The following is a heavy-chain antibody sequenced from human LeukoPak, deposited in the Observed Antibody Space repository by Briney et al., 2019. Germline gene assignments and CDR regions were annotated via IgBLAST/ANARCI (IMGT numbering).Heavy chain of an antibody. CDR2: INSDSSYI. CDR3: ANAVDTAMVFDY. J-gene: IGHJ4*02. Sequence: GGSLRLSCAASGFTFSSYNMNWVRQAPGKGLEWVSSINSDSSYIYYADSVKGRFTISRDNSKNTLYLQMNRLRAEDTAVYYCANAVDTAMVFDYWGQGTLVTVSS. CDR1: GFTFSSYN. V-gene: IGHV3-21*04. D-gene: IGHD5-18*01.